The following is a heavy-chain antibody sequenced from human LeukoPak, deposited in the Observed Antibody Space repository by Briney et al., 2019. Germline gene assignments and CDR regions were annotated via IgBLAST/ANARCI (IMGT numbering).Heavy chain of an antibody. Sequence: GASVKVSCKASGGTFSSYAISWVRQAPGQGLEWMGGIIPIFGTANYAQKFQGRVTITADESTSTAYMELSSLRSEDTAVYYCASADNCSGGSCYRYNWFDPWGQGTLVTVSS. CDR2: IIPIFGTA. CDR1: GGTFSSYA. V-gene: IGHV1-69*13. CDR3: ASADNCSGGSCYRYNWFDP. J-gene: IGHJ5*02. D-gene: IGHD2-15*01.